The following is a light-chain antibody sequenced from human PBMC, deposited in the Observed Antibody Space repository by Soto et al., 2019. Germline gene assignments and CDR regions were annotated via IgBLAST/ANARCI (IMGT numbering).Light chain of an antibody. CDR1: QSVSSSS. CDR2: SAS. Sequence: EIVLTQSPGTLSLSPGERATLSCRASQSVSSSSLAWYQQKPGQAPRLLIYSASTRATGSPARFSGSGSGTDFTLTISRLEPEDFAVYYCQQYGSSRIFTFGPGTKVEIK. CDR3: QQYGSSRIFT. J-gene: IGKJ3*01. V-gene: IGKV3-20*01.